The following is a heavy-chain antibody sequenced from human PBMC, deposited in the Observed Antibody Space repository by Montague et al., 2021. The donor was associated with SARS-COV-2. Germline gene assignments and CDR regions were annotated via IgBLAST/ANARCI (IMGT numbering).Heavy chain of an antibody. V-gene: IGHV4-59*01. CDR1: GDSINGYY. J-gene: IGHJ4*02. Sequence: SETLSLTCTVSGDSINGYYWSWIRQSPGKGLERIGYISYSGSTNFNPSLKSRVSMSVDTSKNQFSLNLRYVTAADTAVYYCAKGGGGGSYFFAYWGQGTLVTVSS. CDR3: AKGGGGGSYFFAY. CDR2: ISYSGST. D-gene: IGHD3-16*01.